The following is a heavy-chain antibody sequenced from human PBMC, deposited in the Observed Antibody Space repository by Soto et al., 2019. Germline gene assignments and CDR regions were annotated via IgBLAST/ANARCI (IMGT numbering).Heavy chain of an antibody. V-gene: IGHV3-23*01. J-gene: IGHJ4*02. CDR1: GFTFSSQA. CDR2: ISGSGDST. D-gene: IGHD5-12*01. Sequence: GGSLRLSCAAAGFTFSSQAVSWVRQAPGKGLEWVSGISGSGDSTYYADSVKGRFTISRDNSRNTLYLQLSSLRAEDTAVYYCARDERWLQEVDYWGQGTLVTVSS. CDR3: ARDERWLQEVDY.